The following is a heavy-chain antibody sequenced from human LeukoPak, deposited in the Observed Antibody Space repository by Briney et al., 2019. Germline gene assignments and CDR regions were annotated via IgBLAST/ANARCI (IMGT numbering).Heavy chain of an antibody. Sequence: AGSLRLSCAPSGFTFNTYTMNWVRPAPAKGLEWVSSISSSSDYIYYADSVKGRFTISRDNAKNSLYLQLNSLRVEDTAVYFCARVGNYYFWGQGTLVTVSS. CDR2: ISSSSDYI. CDR1: GFTFNTYT. J-gene: IGHJ4*02. V-gene: IGHV3-21*01. CDR3: ARVGNYYF. D-gene: IGHD1-26*01.